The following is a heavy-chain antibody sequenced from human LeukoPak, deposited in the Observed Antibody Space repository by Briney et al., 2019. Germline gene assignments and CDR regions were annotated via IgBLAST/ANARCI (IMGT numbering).Heavy chain of an antibody. Sequence: GGSLRLSCAASGFTFSSYGMHWVRQAPGKGLEWVSTISYDGSNEYYADSVKGRFTISRDKSKNTLYLQLNNLGAEDTAVYYCAKTVGSGGYYIYYFDYWGQGTLVTVSS. V-gene: IGHV3-30*18. J-gene: IGHJ4*02. D-gene: IGHD3-22*01. CDR2: ISYDGSNE. CDR1: GFTFSSYG. CDR3: AKTVGSGGYYIYYFDY.